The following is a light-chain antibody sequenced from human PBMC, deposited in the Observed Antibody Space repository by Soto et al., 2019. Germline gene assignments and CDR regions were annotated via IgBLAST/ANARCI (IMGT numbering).Light chain of an antibody. CDR2: DAS. CDR1: QTISSW. J-gene: IGKJ1*01. CDR3: QQYNSYSWT. Sequence: QMTQSHSTLSGSVGDRVTITCRASQTISSWLAWYQQKPGKAPKLLIYDASALESGVPSRFSGDGFGTEFTLTISNLQPDDFASYYCQQYNSYSWTFGQRTKVDIK. V-gene: IGKV1-5*01.